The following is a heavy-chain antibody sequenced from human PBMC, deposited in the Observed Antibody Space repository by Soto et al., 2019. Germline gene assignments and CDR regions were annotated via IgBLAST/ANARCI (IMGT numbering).Heavy chain of an antibody. V-gene: IGHV3-74*01. CDR1: GFTFSSYW. J-gene: IGHJ2*01. CDR3: ARDYYGSGNWYFDL. D-gene: IGHD3-10*01. Sequence: PGGSLRLSCAASGFTFSSYWMHWVRQAPRKGLVWVSRINSDGSSTTYADSVKGRFTISRDNAKNTLYLQMNSLRAEDTAVYYCARDYYGSGNWYFDLWGRGTLVTVSS. CDR2: INSDGSST.